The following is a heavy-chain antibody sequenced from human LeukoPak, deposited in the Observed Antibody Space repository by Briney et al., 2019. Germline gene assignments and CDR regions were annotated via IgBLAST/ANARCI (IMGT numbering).Heavy chain of an antibody. CDR1: GFTFSRYA. CDR3: AKDGAWLRFDD. Sequence: GGSLRLSCAASGFTFSRYAMSWVRQAPGKGLEWVSGISPGGPTYYADSVKGRFTISRDDSKNTLYLQMRNLRADDTAVYYCAKDGAWLRFDDWGQGILVTVSS. CDR2: ISPGGPT. D-gene: IGHD5-12*01. V-gene: IGHV3-23*01. J-gene: IGHJ4*02.